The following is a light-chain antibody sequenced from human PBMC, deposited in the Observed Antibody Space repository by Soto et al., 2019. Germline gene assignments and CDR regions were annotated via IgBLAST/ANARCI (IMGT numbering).Light chain of an antibody. Sequence: QSALTQPPSASGSPGQSVTISCTGTSSDVAGYNYVSWYQQHPGKAPKLMIYEVSKRPSGVPDRSSGSKSGNTASLTVSGLQAEDEADYYCSSYAGSNNLVFGGGTKLTVL. CDR3: SSYAGSNNLV. J-gene: IGLJ2*01. CDR2: EVS. V-gene: IGLV2-8*01. CDR1: SSDVAGYNY.